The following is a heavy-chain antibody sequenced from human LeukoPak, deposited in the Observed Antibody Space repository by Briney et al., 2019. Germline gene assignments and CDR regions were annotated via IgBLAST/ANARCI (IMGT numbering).Heavy chain of an antibody. V-gene: IGHV3-33*01. Sequence: GGSLRLSCAASVFTFSSYGMHWVRQAPGKGLEWVAVIWYDGSNKYYADSVKGRFTISRDNSKNTLYLQMNSLRAEDTAVYYCARDSALVDTVATITDAFDIWGQGTMVTVSS. J-gene: IGHJ3*02. CDR1: VFTFSSYG. D-gene: IGHD5-12*01. CDR2: IWYDGSNK. CDR3: ARDSALVDTVATITDAFDI.